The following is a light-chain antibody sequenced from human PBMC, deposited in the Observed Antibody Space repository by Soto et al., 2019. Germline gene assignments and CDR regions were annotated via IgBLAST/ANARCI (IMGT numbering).Light chain of an antibody. CDR3: QQYGSSGT. CDR2: GAS. V-gene: IGKV3-20*01. J-gene: IGKJ1*01. Sequence: LPQSTCTLSLARGERALLSCRAGQSVSNNYLAWYQQKPGQAPRLLIYGASNRATGIPDRFSGSGSGTDFTLTISRLEPEDFAVYYCQQYGSSGTFGQGTKVDIK. CDR1: QSVSNNY.